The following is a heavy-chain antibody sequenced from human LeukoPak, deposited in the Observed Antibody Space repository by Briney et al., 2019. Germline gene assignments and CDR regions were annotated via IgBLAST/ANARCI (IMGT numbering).Heavy chain of an antibody. Sequence: GGSLRLSCAASGFTFNNHAMTWVRQAPGKGLEWVSTITGSGTKTYYADSVKGRFTISRDTSKNTLYLQMNSLRVDDAAVYYCAKRLSYSSTWYYFDYWGQGTLVTVSS. D-gene: IGHD6-13*01. CDR1: GFTFNNHA. CDR3: AKRLSYSSTWYYFDY. CDR2: ITGSGTKT. V-gene: IGHV3-23*01. J-gene: IGHJ4*02.